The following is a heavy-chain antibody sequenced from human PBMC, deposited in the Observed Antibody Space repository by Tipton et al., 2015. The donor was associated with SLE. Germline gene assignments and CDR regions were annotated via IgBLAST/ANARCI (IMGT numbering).Heavy chain of an antibody. Sequence: QLVQSGAEVKTPGASVKVSCKASGYTFTDYYMNWVRQAPGQGLEWMGRINPNSGGTNYAQKFQGRVTMTRDTSISTAYMELSRLRSDDTAVYYCARELLPAYGMDVWGQGTTVTVSS. CDR3: ARELLPAYGMDV. CDR2: INPNSGGT. J-gene: IGHJ6*02. CDR1: GYTFTDYY. D-gene: IGHD2-15*01. V-gene: IGHV1-2*06.